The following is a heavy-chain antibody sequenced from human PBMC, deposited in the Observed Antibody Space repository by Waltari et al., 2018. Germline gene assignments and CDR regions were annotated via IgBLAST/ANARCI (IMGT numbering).Heavy chain of an antibody. Sequence: QVQLQESGPGLVKPSQTLSLTCTVSDGSISSDTYYWSWIRQPAGKGLEWIGRNYTSGGTNYVPSLNSRVTISVDTSKNQFSLKLSSVTAADTAVYYCARSPPSARAYSTSGDFDYWGQGTLVTVSS. D-gene: IGHD6-6*01. J-gene: IGHJ4*02. CDR3: ARSPPSARAYSTSGDFDY. V-gene: IGHV4-61*02. CDR1: DGSISSDTYY. CDR2: NYTSGGT.